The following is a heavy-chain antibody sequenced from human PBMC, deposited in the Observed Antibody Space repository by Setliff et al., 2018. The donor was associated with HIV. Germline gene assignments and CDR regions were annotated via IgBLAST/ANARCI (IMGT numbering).Heavy chain of an antibody. Sequence: ASVKVSCKASGYTFTSYGISWVRQAPGQGLEWMGWISAYNGNTNYAQKLQGRVTMTTDTSTSTAYMELRSLRSEDTAVYYCARERYDILTGRDAFDIWGQGTMVTVS. CDR2: ISAYNGNT. CDR1: GYTFTSYG. D-gene: IGHD3-9*01. CDR3: ARERYDILTGRDAFDI. V-gene: IGHV1-18*01. J-gene: IGHJ3*02.